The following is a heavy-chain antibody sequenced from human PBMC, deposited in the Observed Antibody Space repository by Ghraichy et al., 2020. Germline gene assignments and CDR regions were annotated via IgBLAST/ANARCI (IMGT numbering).Heavy chain of an antibody. D-gene: IGHD2-8*01. V-gene: IGHV4-61*01. J-gene: IGHJ6*02. Sequence: ESLNISCAVSGGSVSSGSYFWNWIRQTPGQGLEWIGYIYYRGSAHYNPSLKSRVTISVDTSKNQFSLKLSSVTAADSAVYYCARATNPNYYSYYGVDVWGQGTTVTVSS. CDR1: GGSVSSGSYF. CDR3: ARATNPNYYSYYGVDV. CDR2: IYYRGSA.